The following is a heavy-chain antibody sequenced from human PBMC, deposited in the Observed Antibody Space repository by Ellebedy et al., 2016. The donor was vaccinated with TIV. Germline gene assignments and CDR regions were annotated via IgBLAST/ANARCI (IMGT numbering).Heavy chain of an antibody. CDR1: GFTFSNYG. CDR2: IQYHGTDT. V-gene: IGHV3-30*02. Sequence: GESLKISCAASGFTFSNYGMHWVRQAPGKGLEWVSFIQYHGTDTYFADSVKGRFTLSRDNSKNKLYLHMNSLRALDTAVYYCAKDPRRRYVVRGTSYYFDFWGQGTLVTVSS. D-gene: IGHD1-14*01. J-gene: IGHJ4*02. CDR3: AKDPRRRYVVRGTSYYFDF.